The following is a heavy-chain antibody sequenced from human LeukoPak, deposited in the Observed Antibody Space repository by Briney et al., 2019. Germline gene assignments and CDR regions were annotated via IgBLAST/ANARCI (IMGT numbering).Heavy chain of an antibody. V-gene: IGHV3-7*04. CDR3: TRVGYIDEGIDY. J-gene: IGHJ4*02. Sequence: SGGSLRLSCVASGFPFSSYWMTWVRQAPGKGLEWVANIKQDGSKKSYVDSVKGRFTISRDIAKNSLYLQMNSLRAEDTAIYYCTRVGYIDEGIDYWGQGTLVTVSS. CDR2: IKQDGSKK. CDR1: GFPFSSYW. D-gene: IGHD5-24*01.